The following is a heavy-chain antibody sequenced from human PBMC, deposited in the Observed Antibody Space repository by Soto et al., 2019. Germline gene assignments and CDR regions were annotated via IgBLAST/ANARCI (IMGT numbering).Heavy chain of an antibody. V-gene: IGHV1-3*01. CDR3: AKSLVYGDYVYYYYGMDV. D-gene: IGHD4-17*01. CDR2: INAGNGNT. Sequence: ASVKVSCKASGYTFTSYAMHWVRQAPGQRLEWMGWINAGNGNTKYSQKFQGRVTITRDTSASTAYMELSSLRSEDTAVYYCAKSLVYGDYVYYYYGMDVWGQGTTVTVSS. J-gene: IGHJ6*02. CDR1: GYTFTSYA.